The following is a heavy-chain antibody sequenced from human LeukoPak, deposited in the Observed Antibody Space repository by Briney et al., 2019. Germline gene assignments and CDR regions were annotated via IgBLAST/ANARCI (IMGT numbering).Heavy chain of an antibody. J-gene: IGHJ4*02. D-gene: IGHD3-10*01. V-gene: IGHV4-59*08. CDR1: GGSISSYY. Sequence: SETLSLTCTVSGGSISSYYWSWIRQPPGKGLEWIGYIYYSGSTNYNPSLKSRVTISVDTSKNQFSLKLSSVTAADTAVYYCARLTMVRGVTTLDYRGQGTLVTVSS. CDR2: IYYSGST. CDR3: ARLTMVRGVTTLDY.